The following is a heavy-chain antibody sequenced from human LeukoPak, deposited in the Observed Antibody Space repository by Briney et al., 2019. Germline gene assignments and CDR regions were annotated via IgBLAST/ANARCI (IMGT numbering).Heavy chain of an antibody. V-gene: IGHV1-18*01. Sequence: ASVKVSCKASGYTFTSYGISWVRQAPGQGLEWMGWISAYNGNTNYAQKLQGRVTITADESTSTAYMELSSLRSEDTAVYYCARGIPNPGDYWLDYWGQGTLVTVSS. CDR3: ARGIPNPGDYWLDY. CDR1: GYTFTSYG. CDR2: ISAYNGNT. J-gene: IGHJ4*02. D-gene: IGHD4-17*01.